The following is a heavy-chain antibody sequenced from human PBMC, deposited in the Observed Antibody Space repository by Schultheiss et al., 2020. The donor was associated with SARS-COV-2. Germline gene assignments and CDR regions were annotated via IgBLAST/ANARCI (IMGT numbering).Heavy chain of an antibody. CDR3: TTAGEYMIRFGGVIVDY. Sequence: GGSLRLSCAASGFTFGSYSMNWVRQAPGKGLEWVSSISSSGSYIYYADSMKGRFTISRDNAKNSLYLQMNSLRAEDTAVYYCTTAGEYMIRFGGVIVDYWGQGTLVTVSS. CDR1: GFTFGSYS. V-gene: IGHV3-21*04. J-gene: IGHJ4*02. D-gene: IGHD3-16*02. CDR2: ISSSGSYI.